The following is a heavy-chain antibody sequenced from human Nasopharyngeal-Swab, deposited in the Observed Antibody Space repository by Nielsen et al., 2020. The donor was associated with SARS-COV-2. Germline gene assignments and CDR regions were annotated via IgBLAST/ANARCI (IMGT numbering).Heavy chain of an antibody. CDR2: IKQDGSAK. CDR3: ARDRLDYGDY. V-gene: IGHV3-7*01. Sequence: GESLKISCAASGFTFSSYWMSWVRQAPGKGLEWVANIKQDGSAKYYVDSVKGRFTISRDNAKNSLYLQMNSLRAEDTAVYYCARDRLDYGDYWGQGTLVTVSS. J-gene: IGHJ4*02. CDR1: GFTFSSYW.